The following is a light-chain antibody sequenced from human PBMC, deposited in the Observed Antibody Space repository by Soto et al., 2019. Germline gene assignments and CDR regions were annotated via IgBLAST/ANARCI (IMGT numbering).Light chain of an antibody. CDR2: EVS. J-gene: IGLJ1*01. V-gene: IGLV2-14*01. CDR1: SSDVGAYNY. CDR3: SSYTSTITRV. Sequence: QSVLTQPASVSGSPGQSITISCTGTSSDVGAYNYVSWYQQHPGKAPKLMIFEVSNRPSGVSNRFSGSKSGNTASLTISGLQAEDEADYYCSSYTSTITRVFGTGTKLTVL.